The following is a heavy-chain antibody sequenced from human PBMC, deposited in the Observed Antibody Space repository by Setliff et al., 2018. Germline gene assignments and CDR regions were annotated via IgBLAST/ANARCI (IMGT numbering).Heavy chain of an antibody. CDR3: AKVGIFGGGYCDF. CDR1: GFTFSNYE. V-gene: IGHV3-48*03. J-gene: IGHJ4*02. CDR2: INSGGSII. Sequence: GGSLRLSCAASGFTFSNYEMNWVRQAPGKGLAWVSYINSGGSIIYYADSGKGRFTISRDNAKSSLYLQMNSRRAEDTAVYYCAKVGIFGGGYCDFWGQGTLVTVSS. D-gene: IGHD3-3*01.